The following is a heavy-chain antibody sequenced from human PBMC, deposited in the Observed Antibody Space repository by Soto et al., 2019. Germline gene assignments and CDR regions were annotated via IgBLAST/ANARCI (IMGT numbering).Heavy chain of an antibody. J-gene: IGHJ5*02. D-gene: IGHD2-21*01. Sequence: PWGSLRRSFAASGFSFSSYTMNWVRQAPGKGLGWVSSISRSSSDIYYAYSLKGQFTISRDNSKKSLSLQMNSLRAEDTAVYYWARANSSISDWWAPSSQGT. CDR1: GFSFSSYT. V-gene: IGHV3-21*01. CDR3: ARANSSISDWWAP. CDR2: ISRSSSDI.